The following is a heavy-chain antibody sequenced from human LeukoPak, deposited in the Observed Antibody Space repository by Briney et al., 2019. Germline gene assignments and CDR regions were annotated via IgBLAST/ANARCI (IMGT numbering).Heavy chain of an antibody. J-gene: IGHJ4*02. CDR3: ARSGPTDYYGSGSYYDY. CDR2: INHSGST. V-gene: IGHV4-34*01. Sequence: SETLSLTCAVYGGSFSGYYWSWIRQPPGKGLEWIGEINHSGSTNYNPSLKSRVTISVDTSKNQFSLKLSSVTAADTAVYYCARSGPTDYYGSGSYYDYWGQGTLVTVSS. D-gene: IGHD3-10*01. CDR1: GGSFSGYY.